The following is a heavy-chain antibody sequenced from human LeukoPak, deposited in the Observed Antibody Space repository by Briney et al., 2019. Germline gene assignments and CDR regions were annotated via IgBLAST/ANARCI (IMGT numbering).Heavy chain of an antibody. V-gene: IGHV3-21*06. J-gene: IGHJ4*02. CDR2: ISSTSSYI. D-gene: IGHD5-24*01. Sequence: PGGSLRLSCAASGFTFSSYFMNWVRQAPGKGLEWVSSISSTSSYIYYADSVKGRFTISRDNAKNSLYVQMNNLRAEDTAVYHCARDQGDAYYYFDFWGQGTLVTVSS. CDR3: ARDQGDAYYYFDF. CDR1: GFTFSSYF.